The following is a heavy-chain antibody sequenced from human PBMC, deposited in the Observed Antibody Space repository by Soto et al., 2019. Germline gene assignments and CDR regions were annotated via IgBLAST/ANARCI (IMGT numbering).Heavy chain of an antibody. CDR3: ARGFTTNYYGSKEGNWFDP. Sequence: PSETLSLTCTVSGGSISSGDYYWSWIRQPPGKGLEWIGYIYYSGSTYYNPSLKSRVTISVDTSKNQFSLKLSSVTAADTAVYYCARGFTTNYYGSKEGNWFDPWGQGTLVTVSS. CDR2: IYYSGST. D-gene: IGHD3-10*01. J-gene: IGHJ5*02. V-gene: IGHV4-30-4*01. CDR1: GGSISSGDYY.